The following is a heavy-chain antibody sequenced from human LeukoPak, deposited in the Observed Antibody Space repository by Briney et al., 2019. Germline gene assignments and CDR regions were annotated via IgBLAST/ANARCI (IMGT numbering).Heavy chain of an antibody. D-gene: IGHD4-17*01. Sequence: GGSLRLSCAASGFTFSSYGMHWVRQAPGKGLEWVAVISYDGSNKYYADSVKGRFTISRDNSKNTLYLQMNSLRAEDTAVYYCAKDYGAEPTPPTYWGQGTLVTVSS. J-gene: IGHJ4*02. CDR3: AKDYGAEPTPPTY. CDR2: ISYDGSNK. V-gene: IGHV3-30*18. CDR1: GFTFSSYG.